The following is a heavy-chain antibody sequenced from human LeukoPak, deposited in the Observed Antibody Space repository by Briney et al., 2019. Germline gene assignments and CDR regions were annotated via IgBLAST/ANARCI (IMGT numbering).Heavy chain of an antibody. CDR1: GGSIRSYN. J-gene: IGHJ2*01. D-gene: IGHD6-13*01. CDR3: ARVYYSNSYDYWYFDL. Sequence: SETLSLICTVSGGSIRSYNWSWIRQPPGKGLEWIAYIYYSGSTNYNPSLKSRVTISVDTSKNQFSLKLSSVTAADTAVYYCARVYYSNSYDYWYFDLWGRGTLVTVSS. V-gene: IGHV4-59*01. CDR2: IYYSGST.